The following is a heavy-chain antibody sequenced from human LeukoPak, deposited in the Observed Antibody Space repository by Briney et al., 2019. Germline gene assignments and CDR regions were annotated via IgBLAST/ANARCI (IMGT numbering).Heavy chain of an antibody. D-gene: IGHD6-19*01. CDR3: ASTGYSSGWYSPIDY. CDR2: ISAYNGNT. CDR1: GYTFTSYG. J-gene: IGHJ4*02. V-gene: IGHV1-18*01. Sequence: GASVKVSCKASGYTFTSYGISWVRQAPGQGLEWMGWISAYNGNTNYAQKLQGSVTMTTDTSTSTAYMELRSLRSDDTAVYYCASTGYSSGWYSPIDYWGQGTLVTVSS.